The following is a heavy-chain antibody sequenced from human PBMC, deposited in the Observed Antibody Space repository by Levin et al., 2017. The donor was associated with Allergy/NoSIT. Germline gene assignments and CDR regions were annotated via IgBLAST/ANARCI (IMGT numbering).Heavy chain of an antibody. J-gene: IGHJ2*01. CDR2: IIPILGIA. CDR1: GGTFSSYT. D-gene: IGHD3-22*01. V-gene: IGHV1-69*02. CDR3: ATYLYYYDSSAPPRPPVGGRGIDWYFDL. Sequence: SVKVSCKASGGTFSSYTISWVRQAPGQGLEWMGRIIPILGIANYAQKFQGRVTITADKSTSTAYMELSSLRSEDTAVYYCATYLYYYDSSAPPRPPVGGRGIDWYFDLWGRGTLVTVSS.